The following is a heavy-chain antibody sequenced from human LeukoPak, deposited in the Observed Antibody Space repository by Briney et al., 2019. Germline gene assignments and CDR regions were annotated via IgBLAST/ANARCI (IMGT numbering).Heavy chain of an antibody. CDR3: ARVSDVLRYFDWLLGNFDY. V-gene: IGHV3-20*04. CDR2: IDSRGDET. CDR1: GFTFADYG. Sequence: GGSLRLSCAASGFTFADYGISWVRLGPAKGLEWVAAIDSRGDETTYADSVKGRFTISRDNAKNSLYLQMNSLRAEDTAVYYCARVSDVLRYFDWLLGNFDYWGQGTLVTVSS. J-gene: IGHJ4*02. D-gene: IGHD3-9*01.